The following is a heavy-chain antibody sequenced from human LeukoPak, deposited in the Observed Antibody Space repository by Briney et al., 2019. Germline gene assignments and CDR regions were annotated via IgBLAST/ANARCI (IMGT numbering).Heavy chain of an antibody. CDR3: AREGIGFWSAYYYYMDV. D-gene: IGHD3-3*01. CDR1: GGSISSGDYY. V-gene: IGHV4-39*07. CDR2: TYYSGST. Sequence: SETLSLTCTVSGGSISSGDYYWSWIRQPPGKGLEWIGTTYYSGSTNYSPSLKSRVTMSVDTSKNQFSLKLSSVTAADTAVYYCAREGIGFWSAYYYYMDVWGKGTTVTVSS. J-gene: IGHJ6*03.